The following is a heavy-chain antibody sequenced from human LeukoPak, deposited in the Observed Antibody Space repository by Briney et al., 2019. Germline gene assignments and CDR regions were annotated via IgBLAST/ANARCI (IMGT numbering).Heavy chain of an antibody. CDR3: ARVSTRIRPLEVYY. D-gene: IGHD2-15*01. J-gene: IGHJ4*02. CDR2: ISSDGSNK. CDR1: GFTFSSYA. Sequence: PGRSLRLSCAASGFTFSSYAVHWVRQAPGKGLEWVAVISSDGSNKYYADSVKGRFTISRDNSKNTLYLQLNSLRAEGTAVYYCARVSTRIRPLEVYYWGQGTLVTVSS. V-gene: IGHV3-30*04.